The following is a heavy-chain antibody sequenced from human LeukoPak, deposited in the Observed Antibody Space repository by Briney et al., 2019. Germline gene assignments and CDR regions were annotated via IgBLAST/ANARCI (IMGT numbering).Heavy chain of an antibody. Sequence: ASVKVSCTASGYTFTGYYMHWVRQAPGQGLEWMGWINPNSGGTNYAQTFQGRVTMTRDTSISTAYMELSRLRSDDTAVYYCARDGVVGGTDVWGKGTTVTVSS. CDR1: GYTFTGYY. J-gene: IGHJ6*04. CDR3: ARDGVVGGTDV. D-gene: IGHD2-15*01. CDR2: INPNSGGT. V-gene: IGHV1-2*02.